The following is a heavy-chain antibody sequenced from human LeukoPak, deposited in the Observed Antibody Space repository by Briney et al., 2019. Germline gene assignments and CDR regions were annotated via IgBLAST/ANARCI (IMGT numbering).Heavy chain of an antibody. Sequence: PGGSLRLSCAASGFTFSNYGMSWVRQAPGKGLEWVSIISGSGSSTYNAGSVKGRFTISRDNSNNTPYLQMNSLRAEDTAVYYCAKTESPAAIRAGSDYWGQGTLVTVSS. CDR2: ISGSGSST. V-gene: IGHV3-23*01. D-gene: IGHD2-2*02. CDR3: AKTESPAAIRAGSDY. CDR1: GFTFSNYG. J-gene: IGHJ4*02.